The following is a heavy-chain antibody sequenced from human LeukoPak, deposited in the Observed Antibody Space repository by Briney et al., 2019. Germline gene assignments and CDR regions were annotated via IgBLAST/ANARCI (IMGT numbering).Heavy chain of an antibody. V-gene: IGHV4-34*01. D-gene: IGHD5-18*01. Sequence: SETLSLTCAVYGGSFSGYYWSWLRQPPGKGLEWIGEINHSGSTNYNPSLKSRVTISVDTSKNQFSLKLSSVTAADTAVYYCARGGDTAMFTHRPPFDSGAQGPLVPVPS. CDR3: ARGGDTAMFTHRPPFDS. CDR1: GGSFSGYY. J-gene: IGHJ4*02. CDR2: INHSGST.